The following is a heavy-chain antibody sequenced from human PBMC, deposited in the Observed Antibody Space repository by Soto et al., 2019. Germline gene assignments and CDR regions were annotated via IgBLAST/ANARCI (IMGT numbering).Heavy chain of an antibody. CDR1: GGSISSSNW. CDR2: IYHSGST. J-gene: IGHJ4*02. V-gene: IGHV4-4*02. Sequence: SETLSLTCAVSGGSISSSNWWSWVRQPPGKGLEWIGEIYHSGSTNYNPSLKSRVTISVDKSKNQFSLKLSSVTAADTAVYYCARDLGYCSGGSCYPPRLDYWGQGTLVTVS. D-gene: IGHD2-15*01. CDR3: ARDLGYCSGGSCYPPRLDY.